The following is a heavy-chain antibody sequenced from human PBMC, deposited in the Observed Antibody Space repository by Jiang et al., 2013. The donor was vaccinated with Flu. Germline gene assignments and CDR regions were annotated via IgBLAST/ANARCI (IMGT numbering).Heavy chain of an antibody. J-gene: IGHJ4*02. V-gene: IGHV3-64D*08. D-gene: IGHD3-10*01. CDR3: VKSPWIDGSGSYRDY. CDR2: ISSNGGST. Sequence: VQLVESGGGLVQPGGSLRLSCSASGFTFSSYAMHWVRQAPGKGLEYVSAISSNGGSTYYADSVKGRFTISRDNSKNTLYLQMSSLRAEDTAVYYCVKSPWIDGSGSYRDYWGQGTLVTVSS. CDR1: GFTFSSYA.